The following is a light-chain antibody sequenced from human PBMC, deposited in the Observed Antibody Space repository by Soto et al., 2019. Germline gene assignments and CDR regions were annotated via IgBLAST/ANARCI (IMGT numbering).Light chain of an antibody. Sequence: QSVLTLPASVSGSPGQSITISCTGTSSDIGGYNHVSWYQQHPGKAPKLMIYEVSNRPSGVSNRFSGSKSGNTASLTISGLQAEDDADYYCRSSTTSTTQVFGTGNKATVL. CDR3: RSSTTSTTQV. J-gene: IGLJ1*01. V-gene: IGLV2-14*01. CDR1: SSDIGGYNH. CDR2: EVS.